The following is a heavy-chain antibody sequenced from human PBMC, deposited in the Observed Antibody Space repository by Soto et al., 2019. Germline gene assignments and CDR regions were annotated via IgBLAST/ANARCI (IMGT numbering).Heavy chain of an antibody. J-gene: IGHJ4*02. CDR2: IKQDGSEK. Sequence: GGSLRLSCAASGFTFSSYWMSWVRQAPGKGLEWVANIKQDGSEKYYVDSVKGRFTISRDNAKNSLYLQMNSLRAEDTAVYYCASLYCSSTSCYASPTGTFDHWGQGTLVTVSS. CDR1: GFTFSSYW. CDR3: ASLYCSSTSCYASPTGTFDH. D-gene: IGHD2-2*01. V-gene: IGHV3-7*01.